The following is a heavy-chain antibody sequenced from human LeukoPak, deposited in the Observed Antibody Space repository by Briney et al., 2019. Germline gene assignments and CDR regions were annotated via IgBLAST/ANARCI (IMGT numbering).Heavy chain of an antibody. CDR2: VWPGDSDT. CDR3: ARISDGYEVYYFDH. V-gene: IGHV5-51*01. CDR1: GYIFTNYW. Sequence: GESLKISCKGSGYIFTNYWIGWVRQMPGKGLEWMGIVWPGDSDTRYSPSFQGQVTISADKSVSTAYLQWSSLKASDTAMYYCARISDGYEVYYFDHWGQGTLVTVSS. J-gene: IGHJ4*02. D-gene: IGHD5-12*01.